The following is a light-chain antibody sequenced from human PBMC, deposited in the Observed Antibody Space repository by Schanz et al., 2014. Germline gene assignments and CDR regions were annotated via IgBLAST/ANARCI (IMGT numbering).Light chain of an antibody. CDR2: AAS. CDR1: QSVSSSY. Sequence: IVLTQSPGTLSLSPGERATLSCRASQSVSSSYLAWYQQKPGQAPRLLIYAASTRATGIPARFSGSGSETDFTLTISSLEPEDFALYYCQQRSNWLTFGGGTKVEIK. J-gene: IGKJ4*01. V-gene: IGKV3D-20*02. CDR3: QQRSNWLT.